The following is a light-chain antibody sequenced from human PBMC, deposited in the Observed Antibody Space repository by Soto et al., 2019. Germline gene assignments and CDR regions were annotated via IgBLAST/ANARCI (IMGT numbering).Light chain of an antibody. J-gene: IGKJ1*01. CDR2: GAS. V-gene: IGKV3-15*01. CDR3: QQYFNWWT. CDR1: QNIGSN. Sequence: EIVMAQSPATLSVSPGETAILSCRASQNIGSNLAWYQQRPGQAPRLLIYGASSRVTGIPARLSGSGSGTDFTLTIRSLQSEDFAVYHCQQYFNWWTFGQGTKVDIK.